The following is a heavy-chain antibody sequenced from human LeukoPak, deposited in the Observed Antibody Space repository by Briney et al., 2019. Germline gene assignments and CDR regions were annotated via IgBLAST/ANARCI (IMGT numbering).Heavy chain of an antibody. CDR1: GYTFTVYY. Sequence: GASVKVSCKASGYTFTVYYMHWVRQAPGQGLEWMGGINPNSGDTNYAQKFQGRVTMTRDTSISTAYMELSRLRSDDTAVYYCARDFIVAPNGGWGQGTLVTVSS. J-gene: IGHJ4*02. D-gene: IGHD1-26*01. CDR3: ARDFIVAPNGG. CDR2: INPNSGDT. V-gene: IGHV1-2*02.